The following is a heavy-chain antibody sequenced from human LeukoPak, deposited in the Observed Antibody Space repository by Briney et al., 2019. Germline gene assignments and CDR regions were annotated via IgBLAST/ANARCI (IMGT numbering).Heavy chain of an antibody. J-gene: IGHJ3*02. CDR1: GGSISNYF. V-gene: IGHV4-59*01. CDR2: IHYSDPT. D-gene: IGHD1-26*01. Sequence: SETLSLTCTVSGGSISNYFWSWIRQPPGKGLEWIAYIHYSDPTNYNPSLKSRVPISLDTSKNQFSLMLSSVTAADTAVYYCARDRRWELLHAFDIWGQGTMVTVSS. CDR3: ARDRRWELLHAFDI.